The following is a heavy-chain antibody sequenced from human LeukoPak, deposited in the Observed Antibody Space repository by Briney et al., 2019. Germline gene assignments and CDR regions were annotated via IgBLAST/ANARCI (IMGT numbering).Heavy chain of an antibody. CDR3: ARRAAMGDSDC. D-gene: IGHD2-2*01. J-gene: IGHJ4*02. Sequence: ASVKVSCKASGGTFSSYAISWVRQAPGQGLEWMGGIIPIFGTANYAQKFQGRVTIAADESTSTAYMELSSLRSEDTAVYYCARRAAMGDSDCWGPGTLVTVSS. CDR2: IIPIFGTA. CDR1: GGTFSSYA. V-gene: IGHV1-69*01.